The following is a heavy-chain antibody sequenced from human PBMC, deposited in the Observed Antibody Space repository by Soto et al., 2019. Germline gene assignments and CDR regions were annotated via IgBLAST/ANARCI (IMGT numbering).Heavy chain of an antibody. CDR2: ISYDGSNK. J-gene: IGHJ6*02. V-gene: IGHV3-30-3*01. D-gene: IGHD2-15*01. CDR3: ARVSTGRGDVVMVAAKRGMDV. Sequence: QVQLVESGGGVVQPGRSLRLSCAASGFTFSSYAMHWVRQAPGKGLEWVAVISYDGSNKYYADSVKGRFTISRDNSNNSLYLQMNSLRAEDKAVYYCARVSTGRGDVVMVAAKRGMDVWGQGTTFTVSS. CDR1: GFTFSSYA.